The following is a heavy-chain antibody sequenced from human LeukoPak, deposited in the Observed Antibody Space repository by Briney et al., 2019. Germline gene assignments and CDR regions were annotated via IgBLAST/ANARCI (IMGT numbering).Heavy chain of an antibody. J-gene: IGHJ3*02. V-gene: IGHV3-7*01. CDR3: ARLQSYDSDAFDI. CDR2: IKQDGSER. D-gene: IGHD5-24*01. Sequence: GGSLRLPCAASGFTFSSYWMSWVRQAPGKGLEWVANIKQDGSERYYVDSVKGRFTISRDNAKNSLYLQMNSLRAEDTAVYYCARLQSYDSDAFDIWGQGTMVTVSS. CDR1: GFTFSSYW.